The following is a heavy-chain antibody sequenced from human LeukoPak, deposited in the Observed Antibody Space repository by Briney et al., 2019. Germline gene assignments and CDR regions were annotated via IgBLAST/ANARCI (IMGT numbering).Heavy chain of an antibody. CDR2: IWYDGSNK. D-gene: IGHD1-26*01. Sequence: GGSLRLSCAVSGFTFSGFWMSWSRQAPGKGLEWVAFIWYDGSNKYYTDSVKGRFTISRDNSKNTLYLQMNRLRAEDTAVYYCAGDRATSYFDYWGQGALVTISS. V-gene: IGHV3-33*07. CDR3: AGDRATSYFDY. J-gene: IGHJ4*02. CDR1: GFTFSGFW.